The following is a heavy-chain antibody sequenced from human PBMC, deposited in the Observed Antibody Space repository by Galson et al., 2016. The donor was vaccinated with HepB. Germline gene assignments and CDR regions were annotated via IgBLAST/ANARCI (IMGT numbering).Heavy chain of an antibody. CDR3: ARAVWLPLSGMDV. CDR2: IYYSGST. Sequence: ETLSLTCSVSGGSISRSSDYWGWIRQPPGKGLEWNGTIYYSGSTYYNPSLNSRVTISVDTSKNQFSLKVSSVTAADTAVYYCARAVWLPLSGMDVWGQGTTVTVSS. V-gene: IGHV4-39*07. J-gene: IGHJ6*02. D-gene: IGHD3-10*01. CDR1: GGSISRSSDY.